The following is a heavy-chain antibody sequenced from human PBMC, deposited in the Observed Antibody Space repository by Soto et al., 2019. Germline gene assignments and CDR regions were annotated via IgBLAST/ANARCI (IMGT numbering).Heavy chain of an antibody. J-gene: IGHJ4*02. CDR2: INHSGST. CDR1: GGSFSGYY. CDR3: ARGLKYYDFWSGYNYYFDY. V-gene: IGHV4-34*01. D-gene: IGHD3-3*01. Sequence: SETLCLSCAVSGGSFSGYYWSWIRQPPGKGPARIGEINHSGSTNYNPSLKSRVTISVDTSKNQFSLELSSVTAADTAVYYCARGLKYYDFWSGYNYYFDYWGQGTLVTVS.